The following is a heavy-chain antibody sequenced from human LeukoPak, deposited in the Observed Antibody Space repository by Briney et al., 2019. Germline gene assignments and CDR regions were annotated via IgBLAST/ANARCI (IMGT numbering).Heavy chain of an antibody. CDR3: ARTPLRQILTRIRFDY. J-gene: IGHJ4*02. Sequence: TSETLSLTCAVYGGSFSGYYWSWLRQPPGKGLEWIGEINHSGSTNYNPSLKSRVTISVDTSKNQFSLKLSSVTAADTAVYYCARTPLRQILTRIRFDYGGQGPLVTVSS. CDR2: INHSGST. CDR1: GGSFSGYY. V-gene: IGHV4-34*01.